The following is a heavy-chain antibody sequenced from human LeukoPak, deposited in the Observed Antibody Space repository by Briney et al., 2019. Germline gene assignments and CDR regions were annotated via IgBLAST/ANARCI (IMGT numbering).Heavy chain of an antibody. J-gene: IGHJ4*02. CDR2: ISAYNGNT. CDR3: ARVDYDILTGYLQDY. V-gene: IGHV1-18*01. D-gene: IGHD3-9*01. Sequence: ASVKVSCKASGYTFTSYGISWVRQAPGQGLEWMGWISAYNGNTNYAQKLQGRVTMTTDTSTSTAYMELRSLRSDDTAVYYCARVDYDILTGYLQDYWGQGTPVTVSS. CDR1: GYTFTSYG.